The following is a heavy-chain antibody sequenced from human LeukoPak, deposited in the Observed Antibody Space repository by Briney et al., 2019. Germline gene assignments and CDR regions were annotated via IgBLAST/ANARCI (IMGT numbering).Heavy chain of an antibody. D-gene: IGHD2-15*01. CDR3: ARIFRGMWRLPLLYY. CDR1: GYTFTSYD. Sequence: GASVTVSCKASGYTFTSYDINWVRQATGQGLEWMGWMNPNSGNTGCAQKFQGRVTMTRNTSISTAYMELSSLRSEDTAVYYCARIFRGMWRLPLLYYWGQGTLVTVSS. CDR2: MNPNSGNT. J-gene: IGHJ4*02. V-gene: IGHV1-8*01.